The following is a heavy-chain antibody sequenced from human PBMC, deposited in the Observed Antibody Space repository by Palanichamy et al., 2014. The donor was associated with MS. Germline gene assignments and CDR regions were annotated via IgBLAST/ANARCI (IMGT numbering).Heavy chain of an antibody. J-gene: IGHJ4*02. V-gene: IGHV2-26*01. CDR2: IFRMTK. Sequence: QPPGKALEWLAHIFRMTKNTYSTSLKSRLAISKDTSKSQVVLTMTNMDPVDTATYYCARTNPDSYYFDYWGQGTLVTVSS. D-gene: IGHD1-14*01. CDR3: ARTNPDSYYFDY.